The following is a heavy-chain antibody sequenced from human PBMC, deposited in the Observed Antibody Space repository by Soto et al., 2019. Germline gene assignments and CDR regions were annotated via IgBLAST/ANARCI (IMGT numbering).Heavy chain of an antibody. CDR2: IGLSSSAI. V-gene: IGHV3-48*02. J-gene: IGHJ1*01. CDR3: ARDPSLNSEWPVYFHH. D-gene: IGHD3-3*01. CDR1: GFTFSTYS. Sequence: GGSLRLSCAAFGFTFSTYSMNWVRQAPGKGLEWVSYIGLSSSAIYYADSGRGGFTISRDNAKDSLYLQMNSLRDEDTAVYYCARDPSLNSEWPVYFHHWGQGTLVTVSS.